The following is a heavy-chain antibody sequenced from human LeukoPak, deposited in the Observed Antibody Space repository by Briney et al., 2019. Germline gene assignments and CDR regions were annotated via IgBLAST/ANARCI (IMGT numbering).Heavy chain of an antibody. Sequence: GASVKVSCKASGYTFNNYNINWVRQATGQGLEWMGWISAYNGNTNYAQKLQGRVTMTTDTSTSTAYMELRSLRSDDTAVYYCARGAAPDYGANRAIEYFQHWGQGTLVTVSS. J-gene: IGHJ1*01. CDR2: ISAYNGNT. CDR3: ARGAAPDYGANRAIEYFQH. CDR1: GYTFNNYN. V-gene: IGHV1-18*01. D-gene: IGHD4-17*01.